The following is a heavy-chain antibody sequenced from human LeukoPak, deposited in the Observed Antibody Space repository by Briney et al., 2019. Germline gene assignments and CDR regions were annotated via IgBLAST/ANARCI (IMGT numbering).Heavy chain of an antibody. V-gene: IGHV4-34*01. CDR2: INHSGST. CDR1: GGSFSGYY. D-gene: IGHD2-15*01. Sequence: SETLSLTCAVYGGSFSGYYWSWIRQPPGKGLEWIGEINHSGSTNYNPSLKSRVTISVDTSKNQFSLKLSSVTAADTAVYYCARTRPRARYCSGGSCYFFDYWGQGTLVTVSS. CDR3: ARTRPRARYCSGGSCYFFDY. J-gene: IGHJ4*02.